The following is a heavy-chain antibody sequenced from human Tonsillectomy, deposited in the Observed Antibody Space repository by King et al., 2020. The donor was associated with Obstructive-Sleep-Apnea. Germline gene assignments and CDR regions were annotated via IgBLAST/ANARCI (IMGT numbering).Heavy chain of an antibody. Sequence: VQLVESETEVKKPGASVKVSCKASAYTFTGYSMHWVRQAPGQGLEWMGWINPNSGGTNYAQKFQGRVTMTRDTSISTAYMELSRLRSDDTAVYYCARLYGDYPMYYFDFWGQGTLVTVSS. CDR3: ARLYGDYPMYYFDF. J-gene: IGHJ4*02. CDR2: INPNSGGT. D-gene: IGHD4-17*01. V-gene: IGHV1-2*02. CDR1: AYTFTGYS.